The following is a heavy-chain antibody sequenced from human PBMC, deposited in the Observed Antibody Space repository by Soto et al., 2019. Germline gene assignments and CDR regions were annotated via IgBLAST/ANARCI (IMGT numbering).Heavy chain of an antibody. J-gene: IGHJ4*02. Sequence: ASVKVSCKASGYTFTSYGISWVRQAPGQGLEWMGWISAYNGNTNYAQKLQGRVTMTTDTSTSTAYMELRSLRSDDTAVYYCARDVMDFWSGYQTRPFDYWGQGTLVTVSS. CDR3: ARDVMDFWSGYQTRPFDY. V-gene: IGHV1-18*01. CDR1: GYTFTSYG. D-gene: IGHD3-3*01. CDR2: ISAYNGNT.